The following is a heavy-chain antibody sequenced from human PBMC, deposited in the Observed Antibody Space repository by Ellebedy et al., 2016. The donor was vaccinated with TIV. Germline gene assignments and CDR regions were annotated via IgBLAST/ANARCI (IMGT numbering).Heavy chain of an antibody. Sequence: ASVKVSCXASAYTFTSYCISWVRQAPGQGLEWMGWISAYNGNTNYAQKLQGRVTMTTDTSTSTAYMELRSLRSEDTAVYYCAREGDIVVSNYYGMDVWGQGTTVTVSS. CDR3: AREGDIVVSNYYGMDV. CDR2: ISAYNGNT. D-gene: IGHD2-15*01. CDR1: AYTFTSYC. J-gene: IGHJ6*02. V-gene: IGHV1-18*01.